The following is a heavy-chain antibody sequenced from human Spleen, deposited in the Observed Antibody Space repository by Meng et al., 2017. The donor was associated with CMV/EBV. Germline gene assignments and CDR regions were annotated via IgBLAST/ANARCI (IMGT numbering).Heavy chain of an antibody. V-gene: IGHV3-23*01. CDR1: GFTFTSYT. Sequence: GESLKISCAASGFTFTSYTVNWVRQAPGKGLEWVSSLSGSGASTYHADSVKGRLTISRDNSKNTLYLQMNSLRAEDTAVYYCAKSSNGSGTYFPHYYYYYGMDVWGQGTTVTVSS. CDR3: AKSSNGSGTYFPHYYYYYGMDV. CDR2: LSGSGAST. J-gene: IGHJ6*02. D-gene: IGHD1-26*01.